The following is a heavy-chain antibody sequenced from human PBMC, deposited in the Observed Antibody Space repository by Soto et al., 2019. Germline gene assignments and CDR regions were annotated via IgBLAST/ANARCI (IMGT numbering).Heavy chain of an antibody. CDR2: IIPILGIA. CDR1: GGTFSSYT. V-gene: IGHV1-69*04. CDR3: AGDNEYCSGGSCYSNWFDP. J-gene: IGHJ5*02. D-gene: IGHD2-15*01. Sequence: SVKVSCKASGGTFSSYTISWVRQAPGQGLEWMGRIIPILGIANYAQKFQGRVTITADKSTSTAYMELSSLRSEDTAVYYCAGDNEYCSGGSCYSNWFDPWGQGTLVHRLL.